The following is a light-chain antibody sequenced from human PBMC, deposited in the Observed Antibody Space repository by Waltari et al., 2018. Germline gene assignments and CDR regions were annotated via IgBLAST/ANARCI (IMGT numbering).Light chain of an antibody. CDR1: TIDVGGHNL. V-gene: IGLV2-14*03. CDR3: SSYTSMNTVV. CDR2: AVS. Sequence: QPALTQPASVSGSPGRSISISCSGTTIDVGGHNLVSWYQQPPGKAPKLLIFAVSNRPSGVSPRFSGSKSGNMASLTISGLRADDEALYFCSSYTSMNTVVFGGGTSLTVL. J-gene: IGLJ2*01.